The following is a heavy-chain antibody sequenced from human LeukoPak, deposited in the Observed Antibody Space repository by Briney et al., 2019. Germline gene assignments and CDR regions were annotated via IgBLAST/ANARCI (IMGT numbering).Heavy chain of an antibody. V-gene: IGHV4-4*07. CDR1: GASISSYH. J-gene: IGHJ4*02. Sequence: SETLSLTCTVSGASISSYHWSWIRQPAAKGLEWIGRLYNSVNTNYNPSLKSRVAMSVDTSNNEYSLKLRSVTPADTAIYYCARAGPVPTSDGGPIADSWGQGALVTVSS. D-gene: IGHD4-17*01. CDR2: LYNSVNT. CDR3: ARAGPVPTSDGGPIADS.